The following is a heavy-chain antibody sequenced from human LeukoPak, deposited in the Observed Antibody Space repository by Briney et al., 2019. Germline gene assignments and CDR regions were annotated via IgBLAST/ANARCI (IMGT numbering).Heavy chain of an antibody. Sequence: TSETLSLTCTVSGGSISSGDYHWSWIRQPPGKGLEWIGYIYYSGSTYYNPSLKSRVTISVDTSKNQFSLKLSSVTAADTAVYYCARWAHSYGYWFDPWGQGTLVTVSS. CDR1: GGSISSGDYH. CDR3: ARWAHSYGYWFDP. V-gene: IGHV4-30-4*01. CDR2: IYYSGST. D-gene: IGHD5-18*01. J-gene: IGHJ5*02.